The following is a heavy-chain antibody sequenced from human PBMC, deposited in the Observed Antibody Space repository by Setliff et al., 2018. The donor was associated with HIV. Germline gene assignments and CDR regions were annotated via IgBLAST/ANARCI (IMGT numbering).Heavy chain of an antibody. J-gene: IGHJ4*02. CDR3: ARDRLTYYFDY. CDR2: IYYTGIT. D-gene: IGHD3-22*01. V-gene: IGHV4-61*08. CDR1: GDSISSDDHY. Sequence: KPSETLSLTCTVSGDSISSDDHYWSWIRQTPGKGLEWIGYIYYTGITYYNPSLKSRVTISVDTSQNQFSLKLSSVTAADTAVYYCARDRLTYYFDYWGQGILVTVSS.